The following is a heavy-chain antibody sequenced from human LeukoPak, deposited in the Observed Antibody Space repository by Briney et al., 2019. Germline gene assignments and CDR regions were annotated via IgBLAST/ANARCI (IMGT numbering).Heavy chain of an antibody. CDR2: ISSSSSYI. CDR3: ARDEGSGSYFDY. J-gene: IGHJ4*02. CDR1: GFTFSSYG. Sequence: GGSLRLSCAASGFTFSSYGMNWVRQAPGKGLEWVSSISSSSSYIYYADSVKGRFTISRDNAKNSLYLQMNSLRAEDTAVYYCARDEGSGSYFDYWGQGTLVTVSS. V-gene: IGHV3-21*01. D-gene: IGHD3-10*01.